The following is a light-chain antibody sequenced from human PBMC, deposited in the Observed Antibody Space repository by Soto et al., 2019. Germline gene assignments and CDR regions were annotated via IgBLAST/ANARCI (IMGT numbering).Light chain of an antibody. CDR1: QSVSRTS. J-gene: IGKJ2*01. CDR2: GAS. Sequence: EIVLTQSPGTLSLSPGERATLSCRASQSVSRTSLAWYQQKPGQAPRLLIYGASTRATNIPDRFGGSGSVKDFTLTNSRLEPDDFAVYYCQHYDSPSYTFGQETKLEIK. CDR3: QHYDSPSYT. V-gene: IGKV3-20*01.